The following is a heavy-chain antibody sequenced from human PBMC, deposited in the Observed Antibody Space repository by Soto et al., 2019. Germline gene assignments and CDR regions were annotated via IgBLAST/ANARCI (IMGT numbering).Heavy chain of an antibody. CDR1: GYSFTSYW. CDR3: ARQEDISMVTYYYYYGMDV. J-gene: IGHJ6*02. D-gene: IGHD5-18*01. Sequence: GESLKISCKGSGYSFTSYWISWVRQMPGKGLEWMGRIDPSDSYTNYSPSFQGHVTISADKSISTAYLQWSSLKASDTAMYYCARQEDISMVTYYYYYGMDVWGQGTTVPVSS. V-gene: IGHV5-10-1*01. CDR2: IDPSDSYT.